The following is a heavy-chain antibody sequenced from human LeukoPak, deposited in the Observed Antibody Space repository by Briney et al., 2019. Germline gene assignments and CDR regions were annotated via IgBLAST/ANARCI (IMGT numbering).Heavy chain of an antibody. V-gene: IGHV3-11*01. CDR3: ARGALNWVDP. Sequence: GGSLRLSCVASGFTFSDHYMSWIRQAPGKGLDWVSYIGSSVTSIYYADSVKGRFTISRDNANNSLYLQMNSLRAEDTAVYYCARGALNWVDPWGQGTRVTVSS. J-gene: IGHJ5*02. CDR2: IGSSVTSI. CDR1: GFTFSDHY.